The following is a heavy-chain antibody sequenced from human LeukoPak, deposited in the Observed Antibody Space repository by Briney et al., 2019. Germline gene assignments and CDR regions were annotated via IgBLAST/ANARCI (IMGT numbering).Heavy chain of an antibody. CDR3: AKDIYAASTGGRLQH. D-gene: IGHD5/OR15-5a*01. CDR1: GFTFSSYS. V-gene: IGHV3-21*04. J-gene: IGHJ1*01. Sequence: GGSLRLSCAASGFTFSSYSINWVRQAPGKGLEWVSSISSSSSYIYYADSVKGRFTISRDNSKNTLFLQMNSLRAEDTAVYYCAKDIYAASTGGRLQHWGQGTLVIVSS. CDR2: ISSSSSYI.